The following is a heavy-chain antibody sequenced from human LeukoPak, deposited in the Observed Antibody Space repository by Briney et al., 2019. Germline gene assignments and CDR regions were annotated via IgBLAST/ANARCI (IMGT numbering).Heavy chain of an antibody. J-gene: IGHJ3*02. CDR1: GGSISSYY. D-gene: IGHD6-19*01. Sequence: SETLSLTCTVSGGSISSYYWSWIRQPAGKGLEWIGRIYTSGSTNYNPSLKSRVTMSVDTSKNQFSLKLSSVTAADTAVYYCAGSEWLGPSDAFDIWGQGTMVTVSS. CDR3: AGSEWLGPSDAFDI. V-gene: IGHV4-4*07. CDR2: IYTSGST.